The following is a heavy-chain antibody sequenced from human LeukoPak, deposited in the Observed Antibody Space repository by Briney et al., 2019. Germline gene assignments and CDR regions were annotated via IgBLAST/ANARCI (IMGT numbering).Heavy chain of an antibody. D-gene: IGHD5-12*01. CDR2: TYTSGTT. V-gene: IGHV4-4*07. J-gene: IGHJ3*02. Sequence: SETLSLTCIVSGGSISSYSWTWIRQPAGEGLEWIGRTYTSGTTNYEPSLKSRVTMSVDTSKNQFSLKLSSVTAADTAVYYCAGEAGGGYARAFDIWGQGTMVTVSS. CDR1: GGSISSYS. CDR3: AGEAGGGYARAFDI.